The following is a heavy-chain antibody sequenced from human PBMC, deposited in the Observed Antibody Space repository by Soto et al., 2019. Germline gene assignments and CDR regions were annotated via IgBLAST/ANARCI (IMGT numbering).Heavy chain of an antibody. CDR2: IGYDGSVI. V-gene: IGHV3-30*02. Sequence: GGSLRLSCAASGFTFSSFGMHWVRQAPGKGLEWVASIGYDGSVIYYADSVRGRLTIPRDNSQKTLYLQMKGLRAEDTATYFCAKEVVGNRGSFDFWGQGTLVTVSS. CDR3: AKEVVGNRGSFDF. J-gene: IGHJ4*02. CDR1: GFTFSSFG. D-gene: IGHD1-26*01.